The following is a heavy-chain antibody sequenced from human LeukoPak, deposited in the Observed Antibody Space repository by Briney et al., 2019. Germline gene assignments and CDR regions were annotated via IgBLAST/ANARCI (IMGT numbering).Heavy chain of an antibody. V-gene: IGHV3-7*01. CDR3: ARDGEGYCSGGSCLHFDY. J-gene: IGHJ4*02. Sequence: GGSLRLSCAASGFTFSSYWMSWVRQAPGKGLEWVANIKQDGSEKYYVDSVKGRFTISRDNSKNTLYLQMNSLRAEDTAVYYCARDGEGYCSGGSCLHFDYWGQGTLVTVSS. CDR1: GFTFSSYW. D-gene: IGHD2-15*01. CDR2: IKQDGSEK.